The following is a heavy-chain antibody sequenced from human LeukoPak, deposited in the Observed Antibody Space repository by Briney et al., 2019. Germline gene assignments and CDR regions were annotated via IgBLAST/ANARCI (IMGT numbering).Heavy chain of an antibody. CDR2: IIAYNGNT. J-gene: IGHJ6*03. CDR1: GYTFTSYG. V-gene: IGHV1-18*01. CDR3: ARRGPSLIVGAYYYYYMDV. D-gene: IGHD1-26*01. Sequence: ASVKVSCKASGYTFTSYGIIWVRQAPGQGLEWMGWIIAYNGNTNYAQKLQGRVTMTTDTSTSTAYMELRSLRSDDTAVYYCARRGPSLIVGAYYYYYMDVWGKGTTVTVSS.